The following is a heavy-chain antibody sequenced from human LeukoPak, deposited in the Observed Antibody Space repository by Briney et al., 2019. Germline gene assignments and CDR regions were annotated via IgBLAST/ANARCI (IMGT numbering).Heavy chain of an antibody. CDR1: GFTFSSSA. D-gene: IGHD3-3*01. V-gene: IGHV3-23*01. J-gene: IGHJ6*03. CDR2: ISGSGSGGST. Sequence: GGSLRLSCAASGFTFSSSAMSWVRQAPGKGLEWVSNISGSGSGGSTYCADSVKGRFTISRDNSKNTLYLQMNSLRAEDTAVYYCAKYGYPWYYDFWSGYNLSYYYMDVWGKGTTVTVSS. CDR3: AKYGYPWYYDFWSGYNLSYYYMDV.